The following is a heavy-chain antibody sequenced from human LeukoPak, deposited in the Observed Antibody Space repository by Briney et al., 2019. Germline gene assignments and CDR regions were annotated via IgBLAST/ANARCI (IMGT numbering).Heavy chain of an antibody. Sequence: ASVNVSCKPSGYTFTSYAMHWVRQAPGQRLEWMGWINAGNGNAKYSQTFQGRVTITRDTSASTAYMELSSLRSEDTAVYYCARVPGYGYPNFDYWGQGTLVTVSS. V-gene: IGHV1-3*01. J-gene: IGHJ4*02. CDR2: INAGNGNA. D-gene: IGHD5-18*01. CDR1: GYTFTSYA. CDR3: ARVPGYGYPNFDY.